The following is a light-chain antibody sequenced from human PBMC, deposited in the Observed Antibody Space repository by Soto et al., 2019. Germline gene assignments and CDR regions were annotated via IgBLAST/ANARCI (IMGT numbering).Light chain of an antibody. CDR1: QRVSSTY. V-gene: IGKV3-20*01. CDR2: GAS. CDR3: QHYGSLVLT. J-gene: IGKJ4*01. Sequence: IVLTQSPGTLSLSPGERATLSCRASQRVSSTYLAWYQQKPGQAPRLLIYGASSRSTGIPDRFSGSGSGTDFTLTISSLETEDFAVYYCQHYGSLVLTFGGGTKVESK.